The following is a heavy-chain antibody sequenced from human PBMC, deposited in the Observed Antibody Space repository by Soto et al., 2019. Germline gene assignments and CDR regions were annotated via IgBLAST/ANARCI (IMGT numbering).Heavy chain of an antibody. D-gene: IGHD5-18*01. CDR1: GGSINSGGYC. V-gene: IGHV4-31*03. J-gene: IGHJ4*02. CDR3: SRGILV. Sequence: QVQLQESGPGLVKPSQTLSLTCTVSGGSINSGGYCWSWIRQHPGKGLDWIGCISYGGSTSYNPSRKSRVTICVATSKNPFSLKLTSVTAAATAVYYCSRGILVWGQGALITVSS. CDR2: ISYGGST.